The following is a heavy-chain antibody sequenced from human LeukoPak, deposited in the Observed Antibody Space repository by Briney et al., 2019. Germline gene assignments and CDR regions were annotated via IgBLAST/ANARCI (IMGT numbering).Heavy chain of an antibody. CDR2: ISGSAHKI. CDR1: GITFRNYA. Sequence: QTGGSLSLSCVASGITFRNYAVSWVGQAPGKGLDWVSVISGSAHKIRYADSVKGRFTISRDNSENIVYLQMNNLRVEDTAVYYCAGRLTGYSSGYVHWGQGTLVTVSS. J-gene: IGHJ4*02. D-gene: IGHD5-18*01. V-gene: IGHV3-23*01. CDR3: AGRLTGYSSGYVH.